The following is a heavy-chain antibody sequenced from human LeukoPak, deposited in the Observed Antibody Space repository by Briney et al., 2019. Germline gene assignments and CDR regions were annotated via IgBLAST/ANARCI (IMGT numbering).Heavy chain of an antibody. Sequence: PGGSLRLSCAASGFTFSSYSMNWVRQAPGKGLEWVSSISSSSSYIYYADSVKGRFTISRDNAKNSLYLKMNSLRAEDTAVYYCARDDVTGTSYWGQGTLVTVSS. CDR2: ISSSSSYI. J-gene: IGHJ4*02. V-gene: IGHV3-21*01. D-gene: IGHD1-20*01. CDR3: ARDDVTGTSY. CDR1: GFTFSSYS.